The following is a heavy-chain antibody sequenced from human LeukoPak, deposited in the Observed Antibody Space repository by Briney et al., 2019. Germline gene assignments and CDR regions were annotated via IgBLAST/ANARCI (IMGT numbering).Heavy chain of an antibody. CDR3: SRDIGMVVGTVLPS. J-gene: IGHJ5*02. Sequence: PGGALRLSCEASGFTFDSYTMHWVRQPPGKGLEWVSLIAWDGSFEYYADSVKGRFTTSRDNSKNSLYLQMNALRPEATAFYYCSRDIGMVVGTVLPSWGQGTLVTVSS. D-gene: IGHD1-7*01. CDR2: IAWDGSFE. CDR1: GFTFDSYT. V-gene: IGHV3-43*01.